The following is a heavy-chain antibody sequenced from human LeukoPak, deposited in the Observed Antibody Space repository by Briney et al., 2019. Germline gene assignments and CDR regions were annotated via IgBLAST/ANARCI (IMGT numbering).Heavy chain of an antibody. Sequence: ASETLSLTCTVSGGSISSGDYYWSWIRQPPGKGLEWIGYIYYSGSTYYNPSLKSRVTISADTSKNQFSLKLRSVTAADTAVYYCARETHDPTMVRGVVDYWGRGTLVTVSS. CDR3: ARETHDPTMVRGVVDY. CDR1: GGSISSGDYY. J-gene: IGHJ4*02. D-gene: IGHD3-10*01. V-gene: IGHV4-30-4*08. CDR2: IYYSGST.